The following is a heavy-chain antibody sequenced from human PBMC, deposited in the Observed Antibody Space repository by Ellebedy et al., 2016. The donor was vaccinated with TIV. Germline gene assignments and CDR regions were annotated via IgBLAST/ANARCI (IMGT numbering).Heavy chain of an antibody. V-gene: IGHV1-18*04. CDR3: ALVRGVLRAFDI. CDR1: GYTFTSYG. CDR2: ISAYNGNT. D-gene: IGHD3-10*01. Sequence: AASVKVSCKASGYTFTSYGISWVRQAPGQWLEWMGWISAYNGNTNYAQKLQGRVTMTTDTSTSTAYMELRSRRSDDTAVYYCALVRGVLRAFDIWGQGTMVTVSS. J-gene: IGHJ3*02.